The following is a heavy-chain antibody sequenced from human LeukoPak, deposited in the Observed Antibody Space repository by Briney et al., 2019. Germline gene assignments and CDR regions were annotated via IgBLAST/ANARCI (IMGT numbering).Heavy chain of an antibody. D-gene: IGHD6-13*01. CDR2: ISSSGSTI. CDR1: GFTFSSYE. CDR3: ASPSYSSCYWGYFQH. V-gene: IGHV3-48*03. J-gene: IGHJ1*01. Sequence: QPGGSLRLSCAASGFTFSSYEMNWVRQAPGKGLEWVSYISSSGSTIYYADSVKGRFTISRANAKNSLYLQMNSLRAEDTAVDYCASPSYSSCYWGYFQHWGQGTLVTVSS.